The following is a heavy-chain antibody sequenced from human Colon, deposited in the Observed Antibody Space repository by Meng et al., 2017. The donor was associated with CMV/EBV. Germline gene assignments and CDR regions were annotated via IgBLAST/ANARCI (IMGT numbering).Heavy chain of an antibody. Sequence: GESLKISCGASGFTFSDYEMNWVRQAPGKGLEWISYINSRGSTTSYADSVKGRFTVSRDNANSSLFLQLNSLRAEDTAVYYCAKGRTTIFGVGDSAMDVWGQGTTVTVSS. J-gene: IGHJ6*02. V-gene: IGHV3-48*03. D-gene: IGHD3-3*01. CDR1: GFTFSDYE. CDR3: AKGRTTIFGVGDSAMDV. CDR2: INSRGSTT.